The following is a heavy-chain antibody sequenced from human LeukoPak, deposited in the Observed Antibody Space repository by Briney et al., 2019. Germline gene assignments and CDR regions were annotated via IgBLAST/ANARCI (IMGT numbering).Heavy chain of an antibody. CDR1: GGSFSGYY. J-gene: IGHJ5*01. CDR2: INHSGST. V-gene: IGHV4-34*01. CDR3: ARGSSGYYPHWFDS. Sequence: SETLSLTCAVYGGSFSGYYWSWIRQPPGKGLEWIGEINHSGSTNYNPSLKSRVTISVDTSKNQFSLKLSSVTAADTAVYYCARGSSGYYPHWFDSWGQGTLVTVSS. D-gene: IGHD3-22*01.